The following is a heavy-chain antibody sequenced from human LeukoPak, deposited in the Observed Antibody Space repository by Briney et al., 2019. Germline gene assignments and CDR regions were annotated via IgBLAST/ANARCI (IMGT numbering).Heavy chain of an antibody. Sequence: GGSLRLSCAASGFTVSSNYMSWVRQAPGKGLEWVSVIYSGGSTYYADSVKGRFTISRDNSKNTLYLQMNSLRAEDTAVYYCARETYSGTYRQDYWGQGTLVTVSS. V-gene: IGHV3-53*05. CDR1: GFTVSSNY. CDR2: IYSGGST. D-gene: IGHD1-26*01. J-gene: IGHJ4*02. CDR3: ARETYSGTYRQDY.